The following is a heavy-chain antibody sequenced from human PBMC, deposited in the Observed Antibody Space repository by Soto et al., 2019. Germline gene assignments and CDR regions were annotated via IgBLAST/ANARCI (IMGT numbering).Heavy chain of an antibody. CDR3: AKNQEREPTRVIYX. D-gene: IGHD3-16*02. V-gene: IGHV3-23*01. J-gene: IGHJ4*02. Sequence: GGSLRLSCATSGLTFSNYAMSWVRQAPGGGLEWVSSMSGSSSTTYYEDSVRVRLTIYTDRSKKTLYLQMSSLRAEDTALYYCAKNQEREPTRVIYXWGQGTLVTVSX. CDR1: GLTFSNYA. CDR2: MSGSSSTT.